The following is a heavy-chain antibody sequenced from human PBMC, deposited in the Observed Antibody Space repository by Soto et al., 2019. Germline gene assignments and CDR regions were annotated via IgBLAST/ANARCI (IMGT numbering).Heavy chain of an antibody. J-gene: IGHJ4*02. CDR2: IYHSGST. CDR3: ARDSYYGSGSYGTLFDY. V-gene: IGHV4-38-2*02. D-gene: IGHD3-10*01. Sequence: SETLSLTCAVSGYSISSGYYWGWIRQPPGKGLEWIGSIYHSGSTYYNPSLKSRVTISVDTSKNQFSLKLSSVTAADTAVYYCARDSYYGSGSYGTLFDYWGQGTLVTVSS. CDR1: GYSISSGYY.